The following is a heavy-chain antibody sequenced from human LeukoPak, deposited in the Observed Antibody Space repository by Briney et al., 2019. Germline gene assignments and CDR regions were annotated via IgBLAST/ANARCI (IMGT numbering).Heavy chain of an antibody. J-gene: IGHJ5*02. D-gene: IGHD3-22*01. CDR1: GGTFSSYA. CDR3: ARDQIYYDSSGYGWFDP. CDR2: IIPIFGTA. Sequence: SVKVSCKASGGTFSSYAISWVRQAPGQGLEWMGGIIPIFGTANYAQKFQGRVTITADESTSTAYMELSSLRSEDTPVYYCARDQIYYDSSGYGWFDPWGQGTLVTVSS. V-gene: IGHV1-69*13.